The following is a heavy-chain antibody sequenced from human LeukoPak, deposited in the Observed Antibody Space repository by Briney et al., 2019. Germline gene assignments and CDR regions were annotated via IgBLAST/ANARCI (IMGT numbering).Heavy chain of an antibody. Sequence: KTGGSLRLSCAASGFTFSSYSMNWVRQAPGKGLEWVSSISSSSSYIYYADSVKGRFTISRDNAKNSLYLQMNSLRAEDTAVYYCARDGGTMVRGVIISFRSPGAFDIWGQGTMVTVSS. CDR2: ISSSSSYI. CDR1: GFTFSSYS. CDR3: ARDGGTMVRGVIISFRSPGAFDI. V-gene: IGHV3-21*01. J-gene: IGHJ3*02. D-gene: IGHD3-10*01.